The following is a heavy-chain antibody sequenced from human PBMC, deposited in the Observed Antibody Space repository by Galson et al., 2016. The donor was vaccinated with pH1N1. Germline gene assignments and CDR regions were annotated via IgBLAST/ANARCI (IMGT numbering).Heavy chain of an antibody. D-gene: IGHD1-7*01. CDR1: RFTFDDYA. V-gene: IGHV3-9*01. Sequence: SLRLSCAASRFTFDDYAMLWVRQAPGKGLEWVSGISWNSGSIGYADSVKGRFTISRDNAKNSLYLQMNSLRAEDTALYYCAKDMGYNWNYAQFDLWGRGTLVTVSS. CDR2: ISWNSGSI. J-gene: IGHJ2*01. CDR3: AKDMGYNWNYAQFDL.